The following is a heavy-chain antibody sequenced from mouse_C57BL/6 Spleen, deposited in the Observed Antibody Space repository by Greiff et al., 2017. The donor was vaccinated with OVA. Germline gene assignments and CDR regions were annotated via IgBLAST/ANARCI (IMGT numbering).Heavy chain of an antibody. Sequence: EVKLVESGGGLVQPGGSMKLSCAASGFTFSDAWMDWVRQSPEKGLEWVAEIRNKANNHATYYAESVKGRFTISRDDSKSSVYLQMNSLRAEDTGIYYCTRRIYYGNFFDYWGQGTTLTVSS. V-gene: IGHV6-6*01. D-gene: IGHD2-1*01. CDR2: IRNKANNHAT. J-gene: IGHJ2*01. CDR3: TRRIYYGNFFDY. CDR1: GFTFSDAW.